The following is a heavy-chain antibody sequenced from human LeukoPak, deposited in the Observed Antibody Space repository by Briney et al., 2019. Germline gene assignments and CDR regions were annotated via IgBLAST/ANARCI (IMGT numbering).Heavy chain of an antibody. CDR2: ISGSGGSS. Sequence: GGSLRLSCAASGFTFSNYAMTWVRQATGGGLEWVSTISGSGGSSYYADSVKGRFTISRDTASDTVNLQMNSLRAEDTAVYYCARDVEVCRIGACYWTTFDCWGQGTLVTVSS. J-gene: IGHJ4*02. CDR1: GFTFSNYA. CDR3: ARDVEVCRIGACYWTTFDC. V-gene: IGHV3-23*01. D-gene: IGHD2-21*02.